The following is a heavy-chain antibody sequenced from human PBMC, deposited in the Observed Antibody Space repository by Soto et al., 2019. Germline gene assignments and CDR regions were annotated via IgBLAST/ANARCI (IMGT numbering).Heavy chain of an antibody. D-gene: IGHD7-27*01. J-gene: IGHJ6*02. CDR1: GGTFSSYA. Sequence: SVKVSCKASGGTFSSYAISWVRQAPGQGLEWMGGIIPIFGTANYAQKFQGRVTITADKSTSTAYMELSSLRSEDTAVYYCARATSGVHYGMDVWGQGTTVTVSS. CDR2: IIPIFGTA. CDR3: ARATSGVHYGMDV. V-gene: IGHV1-69*06.